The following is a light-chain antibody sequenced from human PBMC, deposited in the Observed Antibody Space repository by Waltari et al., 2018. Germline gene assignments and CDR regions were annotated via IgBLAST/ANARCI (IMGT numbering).Light chain of an antibody. CDR1: QSVSSNY. J-gene: IGKJ4*01. Sequence: IVFTQSPGTLSLSPGERATLPCRATQSVSSNYLAWYQQKPGQAPRLLIYDASNRATGIPDRFSGSGSGTDFTLTISRLEPEDFAVYYCQQYGSSPLTFGGGTKVEIK. V-gene: IGKV3-20*01. CDR2: DAS. CDR3: QQYGSSPLT.